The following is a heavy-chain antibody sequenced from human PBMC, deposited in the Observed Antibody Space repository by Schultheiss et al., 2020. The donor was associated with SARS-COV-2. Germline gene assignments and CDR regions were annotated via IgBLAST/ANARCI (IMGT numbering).Heavy chain of an antibody. CDR3: ARDGWDKVPEI. J-gene: IGHJ3*02. CDR1: GGSISTYY. Sequence: SETLSLTCSVSGGSISTYYWSWIRQPPGKGLEWIGYIYYSGSTNYNPSLKSRVTISVDTSKNQFSLKLSSVTAADTAVYYCARDGWDKVPEIWGQGTMVTVSS. V-gene: IGHV4-59*01. CDR2: IYYSGST. D-gene: IGHD1-14*01.